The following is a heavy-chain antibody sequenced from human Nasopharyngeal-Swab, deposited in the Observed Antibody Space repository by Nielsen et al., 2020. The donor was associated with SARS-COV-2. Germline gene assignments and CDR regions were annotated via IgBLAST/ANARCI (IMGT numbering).Heavy chain of an antibody. J-gene: IGHJ6*03. CDR3: VRDNYCRYYMDV. V-gene: IGHV4-39*01. CDR2: IYYSGAT. Sequence: RQAPGKGLEWIGSIYYSGATYYSPSLKSRLTISVDTSQNQFSLTVSSVTASDTAVYYCVRDNYCRYYMDVWGQGTTVTVSS. D-gene: IGHD3-10*01.